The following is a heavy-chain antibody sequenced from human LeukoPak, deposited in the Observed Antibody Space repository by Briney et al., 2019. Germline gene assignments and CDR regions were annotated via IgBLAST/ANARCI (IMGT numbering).Heavy chain of an antibody. D-gene: IGHD3-3*01. CDR1: GFTFSSYS. CDR3: ARDRGVTIFGVVINAYDV. V-gene: IGHV3-21*01. J-gene: IGHJ6*02. Sequence: PGGSLRLSCAASGFTFSSYSMNWVRQAPGKGLEWVSSISSSSSYIYYADSVKGRFTISRDNAKNSLYLQMNSLRAEDTAVYYCARDRGVTIFGVVINAYDVWGQGTTVTVSS. CDR2: ISSSSSYI.